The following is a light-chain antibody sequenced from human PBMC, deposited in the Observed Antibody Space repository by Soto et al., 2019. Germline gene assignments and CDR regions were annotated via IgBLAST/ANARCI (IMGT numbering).Light chain of an antibody. CDR2: EGS. Sequence: QSALPQPASLSGSPGQSITISCTGTSSLVGCFNRVSWYHQNPGKPPNLIIFEGSKRPSGVFTRFSGSKSGNTASLTISGLQAEDEADYYCCSYAGSSSYVFGTGTKVTVL. CDR3: CSYAGSSSYV. J-gene: IGLJ1*01. CDR1: SSLVGCFNR. V-gene: IGLV2-23*01.